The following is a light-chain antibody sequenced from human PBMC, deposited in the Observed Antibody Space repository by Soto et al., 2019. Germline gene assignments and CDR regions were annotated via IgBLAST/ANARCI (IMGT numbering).Light chain of an antibody. J-gene: IGKJ2*01. CDR1: QSLVHSDGNTY. Sequence: DVLMTQSPLSLPVTLGQPASISCKSSQSLVHSDGNTYLNWFHQRPGQSSRRLIYKVSSRDSGVQDRFSGSGSGTDFTQKISRVEAEDVGVYYCMQGTYWPPYTFGQGTKLEIK. CDR2: KVS. CDR3: MQGTYWPPYT. V-gene: IGKV2-30*02.